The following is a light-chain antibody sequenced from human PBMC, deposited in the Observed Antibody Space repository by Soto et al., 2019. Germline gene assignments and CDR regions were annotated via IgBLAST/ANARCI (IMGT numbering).Light chain of an antibody. Sequence: DIQMTQSPSTLSASVGDRLTITCRASQSINRWLAWYQQKPGRGPTLLIYKASTLESGVPSRFSGSGSGTEFTLTISILQPDDFATYYCQQYNSYPLTFGQGTRLEIK. V-gene: IGKV1-5*03. CDR3: QQYNSYPLT. CDR1: QSINRW. J-gene: IGKJ5*01. CDR2: KAS.